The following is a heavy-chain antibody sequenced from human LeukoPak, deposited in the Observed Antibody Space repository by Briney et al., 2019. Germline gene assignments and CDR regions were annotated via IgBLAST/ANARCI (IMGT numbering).Heavy chain of an antibody. CDR3: ARMGDRAVVVVAARDRYSYYGMDV. D-gene: IGHD2-15*01. Sequence: VASVKVSCKASGGTFSSYAISGVRQAPGQGLEWRGRIIPILGIANYAQKFQGRVTITADKSTSTAYMALSSLRSEDTAVYYCARMGDRAVVVVAARDRYSYYGMDVWGQGTTVTVSS. CDR1: GGTFSSYA. V-gene: IGHV1-69*04. J-gene: IGHJ6*02. CDR2: IIPILGIA.